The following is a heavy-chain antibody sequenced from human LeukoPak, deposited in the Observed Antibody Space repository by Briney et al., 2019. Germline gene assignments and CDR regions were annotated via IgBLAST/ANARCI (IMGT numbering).Heavy chain of an antibody. CDR1: GYTFTSYD. CDR2: MNPNSGNT. CDR3: ARVPSSSSWYSYYYYGMDV. J-gene: IGHJ6*02. V-gene: IGHV1-8*02. D-gene: IGHD6-13*01. Sequence: GASVKVSCKASGYTFTSYDINWVRQATGQGLEWMGWMNPNSGNTGYAQKFQGRVTMTRNTSISTAYMELSSLRSEDTAVYYCARVPSSSSWYSYYYYGMDVWGQGTTVTVSS.